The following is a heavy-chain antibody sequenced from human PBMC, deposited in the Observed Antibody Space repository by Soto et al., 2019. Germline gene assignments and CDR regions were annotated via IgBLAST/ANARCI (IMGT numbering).Heavy chain of an antibody. CDR1: GFIFSSYA. CDR3: ARPPGGSSSWYVYYYYGMDV. J-gene: IGHJ6*02. V-gene: IGHV3-30-3*01. D-gene: IGHD6-13*01. CDR2: ISYDGSNK. Sequence: QVQLVESGGGVVQPGRSLRLSCAASGFIFSSYAMLWVRQTPGKGLEWVAVISYDGSNKYYADSVKGRFTISRDNSKNALYLQMNSLRAEDTAVYYCARPPGGSSSWYVYYYYGMDVWGQGTTVTVSS.